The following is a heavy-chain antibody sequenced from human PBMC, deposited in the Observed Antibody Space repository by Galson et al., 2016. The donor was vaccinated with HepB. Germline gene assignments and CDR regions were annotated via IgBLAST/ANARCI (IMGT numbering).Heavy chain of an antibody. Sequence: SLRLSCAASGFTFSSYDMAWVRQAPGKGLEWVSSIEATSGITYYADSVKGRFTISRDNSKNTLYLQMNSLRAEDTAVYYCAKPLISGSSGARYYFDYWGQGILVTVSS. CDR3: AKPLISGSSGARYYFDY. V-gene: IGHV3-23*01. CDR2: IEATSGIT. J-gene: IGHJ4*02. D-gene: IGHD2-15*01. CDR1: GFTFSSYD.